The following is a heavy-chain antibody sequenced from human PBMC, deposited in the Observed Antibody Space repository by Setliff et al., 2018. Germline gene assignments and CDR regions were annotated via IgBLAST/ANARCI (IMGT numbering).Heavy chain of an antibody. CDR1: GYSFTNYW. V-gene: IGHV5-51*01. CDR3: ARRRGSGSFVNWFDP. CDR2: MYPGDSDT. Sequence: PGESLKISCKGSGYSFTNYWIGWVRQMPGKGLEWMGIMYPGDSDTRYSPSFQGQVTISADKSISTAYLQWSSLKASDTAMYYCARRRGSGSFVNWFDPWGQGTLVTVSS. J-gene: IGHJ5*02. D-gene: IGHD3-10*01.